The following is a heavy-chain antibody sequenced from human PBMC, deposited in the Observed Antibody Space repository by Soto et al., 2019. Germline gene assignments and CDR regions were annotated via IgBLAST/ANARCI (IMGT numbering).Heavy chain of an antibody. CDR1: GFTFSSYA. CDR2: ISGSGGST. CDR3: AKDGVVTATPYYFDY. V-gene: IGHV3-23*01. D-gene: IGHD2-21*02. J-gene: IGHJ4*02. Sequence: GGSLRLSCAASGFTFSSYAMSWVRQAPGKGLEWVSAISGSGGSTYYADSVKGRFTISRDNYKNTLYLQMNSLRAEDTAGYYCAKDGVVTATPYYFDYWGQGTLVTVSS.